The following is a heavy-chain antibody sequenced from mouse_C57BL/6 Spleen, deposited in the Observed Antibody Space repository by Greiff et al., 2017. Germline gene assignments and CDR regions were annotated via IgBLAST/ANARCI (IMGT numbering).Heavy chain of an antibody. CDR3: ASKEGTYYGSRGNFDY. CDR2: IYPRSGNT. D-gene: IGHD1-1*01. V-gene: IGHV1-81*01. J-gene: IGHJ2*01. Sequence: VQLVESGAELARPGASVKLSCKASGYTFTSYGISWVKQRTGQGLEWIGEIYPRSGNTYYNEKFKGKATLTADKSSSTAYMELRSLTSEDSAVYFCASKEGTYYGSRGNFDYWGQGTTLTVSS. CDR1: GYTFTSYG.